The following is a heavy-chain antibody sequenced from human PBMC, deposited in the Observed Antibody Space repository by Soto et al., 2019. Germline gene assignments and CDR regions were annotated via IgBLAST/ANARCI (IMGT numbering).Heavy chain of an antibody. CDR2: IHDSGNA. Sequence: QVQLQESGPGLVKPSQTLSLTCTVSGGSITNSGHYWSWVRQRPGKGLAWVGYIHDSGNADYNPILKCRAYISVDSSKNKFSLKLTSVTAADTAKYFCARDKFSYGDNGWFDPWGQGILVTVS. D-gene: IGHD4-17*01. J-gene: IGHJ5*02. V-gene: IGHV4-31*03. CDR3: ARDKFSYGDNGWFDP. CDR1: GGSITNSGHY.